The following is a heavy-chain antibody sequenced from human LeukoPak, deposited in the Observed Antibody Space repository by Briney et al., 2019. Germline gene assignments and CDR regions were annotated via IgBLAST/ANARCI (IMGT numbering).Heavy chain of an antibody. V-gene: IGHV1-69*13. CDR3: ARIGYGGNSEGIVSDD. Sequence: SVKVSCKASGGTFSSYAISWVRQAPGQGLEWMGGIIPIFGTANYAQKFQGRVTITADESTSTAYMELSSLRSEDTAVYYCARIGYGGNSEGIVSDDWGQGTLVTVSS. CDR2: IIPIFGTA. D-gene: IGHD4-23*01. J-gene: IGHJ4*02. CDR1: GGTFSSYA.